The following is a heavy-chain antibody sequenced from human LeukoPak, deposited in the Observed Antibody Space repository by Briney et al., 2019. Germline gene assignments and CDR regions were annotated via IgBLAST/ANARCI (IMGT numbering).Heavy chain of an antibody. CDR3: ARDQGKEYSSSWYPFYYYYYGMDV. V-gene: IGHV1-18*04. J-gene: IGHJ6*04. D-gene: IGHD6-13*01. Sequence: ASVKVSCKASGYTFTSYGISWVRHGPGQGLEWMGWISAYNGNTNYAQKLQGRVTMTTDTSTSTAYMELRSLRSDDTAVYYCARDQGKEYSSSWYPFYYYYYGMDVWGKGTTVTVSS. CDR1: GYTFTSYG. CDR2: ISAYNGNT.